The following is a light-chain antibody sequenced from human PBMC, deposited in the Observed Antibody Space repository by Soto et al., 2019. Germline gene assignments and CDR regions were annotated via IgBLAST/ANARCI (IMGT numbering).Light chain of an antibody. J-gene: IGKJ1*01. CDR3: QQYNNWPWT. CDR1: ESVSSN. V-gene: IGKV3-15*01. Sequence: VMTQSPASLSVSPGERATLSCRASESVSSNLAWYQQKPGQGPRLLIYGASTRATGIPARFSGSGSGTEFNLTINSLQSEDFAVYYCQQYNNWPWTFGQGTKVEIK. CDR2: GAS.